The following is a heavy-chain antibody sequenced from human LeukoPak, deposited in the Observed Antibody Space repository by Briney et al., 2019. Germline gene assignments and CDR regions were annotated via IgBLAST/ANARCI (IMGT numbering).Heavy chain of an antibody. CDR3: ARDRYCSGGSCLFAWFDP. Sequence: PSETLSLTCTVSGGSISSYYWSWIRQPPGKGLEWIGSIYYSGSTYYNPSLKSRVTISVDTSKNQFSLKLSSVTAADTAVYYCARDRYCSGGSCLFAWFDPWGQGTLVTVSS. CDR2: IYYSGST. J-gene: IGHJ5*02. D-gene: IGHD2-15*01. V-gene: IGHV4-59*12. CDR1: GGSISSYY.